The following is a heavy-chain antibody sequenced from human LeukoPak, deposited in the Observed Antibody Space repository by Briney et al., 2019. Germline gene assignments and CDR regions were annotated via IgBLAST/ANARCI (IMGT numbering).Heavy chain of an antibody. Sequence: GGSLRLSCAASGFTFGSYGMHWVRQAPGKGLEWVAFIRYDGSNKYYVDSVKGRFTISRDNSKNTLYLQMNSLRAEDTAVYYCAKEGGTGTRFDYWGQGTLVTVSS. CDR3: AKEGGTGTRFDY. CDR1: GFTFGSYG. J-gene: IGHJ4*02. D-gene: IGHD1-7*01. CDR2: IRYDGSNK. V-gene: IGHV3-30*02.